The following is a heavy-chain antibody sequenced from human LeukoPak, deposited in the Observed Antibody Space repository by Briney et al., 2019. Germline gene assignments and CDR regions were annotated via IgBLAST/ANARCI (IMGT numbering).Heavy chain of an antibody. CDR3: AKGTHYYDSSGLDAFDI. J-gene: IGHJ3*02. CDR2: TYSGGST. D-gene: IGHD3-22*01. V-gene: IGHV3-53*01. Sequence: GGSLRLSCAASGFTVSSNYMSWVRQAPGKGLEWVSVTYSGGSTYYADSVKGRFTISRDNSKNTLYLQMNSLRAEDTAVYYCAKGTHYYDSSGLDAFDIWGQGTMVTVSS. CDR1: GFTVSSNY.